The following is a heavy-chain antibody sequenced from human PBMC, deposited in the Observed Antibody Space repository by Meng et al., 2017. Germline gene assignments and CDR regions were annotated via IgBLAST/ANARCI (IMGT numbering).Heavy chain of an antibody. D-gene: IGHD3-10*02. Sequence: QLQQSGPGLMKPSQTLSLTCAISGVTVSSDSAAWNWIRQSPSRGLEWLGRTYYRSKWYNDFAVSVKSRIIINPDTSKNHFSLQLNSVTPEDTAVYYCASGWSMFQTWGQGTLVTVSS. J-gene: IGHJ4*02. V-gene: IGHV6-1*01. CDR1: GVTVSSDSAA. CDR3: ASGWSMFQT. CDR2: TYYRSKWYN.